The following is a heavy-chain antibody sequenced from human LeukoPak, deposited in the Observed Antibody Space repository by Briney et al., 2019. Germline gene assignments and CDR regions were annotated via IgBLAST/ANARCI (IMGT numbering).Heavy chain of an antibody. CDR3: ARSDGYGLVGI. V-gene: IGHV4-59*01. CDR1: GGSISSYY. CDR2: IYYSGST. D-gene: IGHD3-10*01. J-gene: IGHJ3*02. Sequence: PSETLSLTCTVSGGSISSYYWGWIRQPPGKGLEWIGYIYYSGSTNYNPSLKSRVTISVDTSKNQFSLKLSSVTAAVTAVYYCARSDGYGLVGIWGQGTMVTVSS.